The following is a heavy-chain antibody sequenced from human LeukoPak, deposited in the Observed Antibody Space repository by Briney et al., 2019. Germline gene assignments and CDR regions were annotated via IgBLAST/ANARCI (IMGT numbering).Heavy chain of an antibody. CDR1: GFTFSDYA. CDR2: INPDGGS. Sequence: PGGSLRLSCPASGFTFSDYAMSWVRQAPGKGLEWVSSINPDGGSFFSDSVKGRFTISGDDSRSVVYLQMNTLSAEDTAVYYCARSGVATCHYWGQGILVTVSS. D-gene: IGHD3-10*01. V-gene: IGHV3-23*01. J-gene: IGHJ4*02. CDR3: ARSGVATCHY.